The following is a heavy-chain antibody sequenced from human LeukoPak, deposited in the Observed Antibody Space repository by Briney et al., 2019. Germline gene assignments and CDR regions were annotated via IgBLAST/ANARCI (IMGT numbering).Heavy chain of an antibody. Sequence: ASVKVSCKISGYTLTELSMHWIRQAPGKGLEWMGGFDPKDGATVYARKFQGRLTMTEDTSTATAYMELSSLTSEDTAVYFCYDSTYWGQGTLVTVSS. CDR1: GYTLTELS. V-gene: IGHV1-24*01. D-gene: IGHD3-22*01. CDR3: YDSTY. J-gene: IGHJ4*02. CDR2: FDPKDGAT.